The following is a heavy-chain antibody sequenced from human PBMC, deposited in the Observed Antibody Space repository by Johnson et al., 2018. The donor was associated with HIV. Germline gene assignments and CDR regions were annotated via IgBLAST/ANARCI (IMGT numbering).Heavy chain of an antibody. CDR3: AKDERQLGGWSHAFDI. CDR2: IRYDGSNK. CDR1: GFTFSSYG. Sequence: QVQLVESGGGLVQPGGSLRLSCAASGFTFSSYGMHWVRQAPGKGLEWVAFIRYDGSNKYYADSEKCRFTISRDNSKNTLYLQMIILRAEDTAVYFCAKDERQLGGWSHAFDIWGQGTKVTVSS. D-gene: IGHD3-16*01. J-gene: IGHJ3*02. V-gene: IGHV3-30*02.